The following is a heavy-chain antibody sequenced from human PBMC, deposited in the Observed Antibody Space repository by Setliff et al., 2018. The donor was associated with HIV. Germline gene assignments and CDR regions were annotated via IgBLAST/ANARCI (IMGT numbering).Heavy chain of an antibody. Sequence: ASVKVSCKASGYSFTRNFVHWVRQAPGQRLEWMGWINAGNGNTKYSQKFQGRVTITRDTSASTAYMELSSLRSEDTAVYYCARGFSVYSSSDPLLNWFDPWGQGTLVTVS. CDR2: INAGNGNT. CDR3: ARGFSVYSSSDPLLNWFDP. V-gene: IGHV1-3*01. J-gene: IGHJ5*02. D-gene: IGHD6-6*01. CDR1: GYSFTRNF.